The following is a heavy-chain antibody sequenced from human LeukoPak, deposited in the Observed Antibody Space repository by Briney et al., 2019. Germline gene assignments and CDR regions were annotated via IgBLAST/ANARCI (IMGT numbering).Heavy chain of an antibody. CDR1: GSIFGTYW. J-gene: IGHJ4*02. CDR2: IREDGSEK. Sequence: GGSLRLSCRASGSIFGTYWMTWVRQAPGKGLEWVAIIREDGSEKFYVASVKGRFTISRDIPNNSVYLQMNSLRVEDTAVYYCAINHDYWGQGTLVTVSS. V-gene: IGHV3-7*01. CDR3: AINHDY.